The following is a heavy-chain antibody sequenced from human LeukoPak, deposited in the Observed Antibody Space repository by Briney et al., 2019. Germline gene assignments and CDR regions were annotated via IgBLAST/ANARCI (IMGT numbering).Heavy chain of an antibody. Sequence: GGSLRLSCAASGVTVNNYGMTWVRQAPGKGLEWVSAFSATDGSAQYADSVRGRFSISRDNSKSSLYLQMNSLGDEDTAVYFCAKARVAAAGTGAFDVWGQGTTVTVSS. V-gene: IGHV3-23*01. CDR1: GVTVNNYG. CDR2: FSATDGSA. J-gene: IGHJ3*01. CDR3: AKARVAAAGTGAFDV. D-gene: IGHD6-13*01.